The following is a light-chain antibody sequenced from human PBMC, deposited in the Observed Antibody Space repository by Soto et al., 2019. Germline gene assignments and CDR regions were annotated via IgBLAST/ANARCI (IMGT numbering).Light chain of an antibody. CDR2: GAS. CDR3: QQYNKWPRT. V-gene: IGKV3-15*01. Sequence: DIVLTQSPGTLSLSPGERATLSCRASQSVGSIYLAWYQQKPGQAPRLLIHGASTTATGIPARFSGSGSGTEFTLTISSLQSEDFAVYNCQQYNKWPRTFGQGTKVDIK. CDR1: QSVGSIY. J-gene: IGKJ2*01.